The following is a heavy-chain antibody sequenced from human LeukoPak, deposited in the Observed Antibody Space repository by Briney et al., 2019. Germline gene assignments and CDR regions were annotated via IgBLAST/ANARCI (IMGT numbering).Heavy chain of an antibody. CDR2: IYYSGST. CDR1: GGSISSYY. D-gene: IGHD3-10*01. Sequence: TSETLSLTCTVSGGSISSYYWSWIRQPPGKGLEWIGYIYYSGSTNYNPSLKSRVTISVDTSKNQFSLKLSSVTAADTAVYYCARVWSHYYYYMDVWGKGTTVTISS. J-gene: IGHJ6*03. V-gene: IGHV4-59*01. CDR3: ARVWSHYYYYMDV.